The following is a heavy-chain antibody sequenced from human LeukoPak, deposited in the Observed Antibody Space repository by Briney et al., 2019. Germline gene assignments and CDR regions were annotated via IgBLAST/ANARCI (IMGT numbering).Heavy chain of an antibody. CDR2: IYGSGTT. J-gene: IGHJ4*02. CDR3: ARGAWATRLAS. V-gene: IGHV4-34*01. CDR1: GESLNSYY. Sequence: SETLSLTCAVYGESLNSYYWNWVRQPPGEGLEWIGEIYGSGTTKYNPSLKSRVAISMVPSKQQFSLRLSSVTAADTAVYYCARGAWATRLASWGLGTPVIVSS. D-gene: IGHD2-15*01.